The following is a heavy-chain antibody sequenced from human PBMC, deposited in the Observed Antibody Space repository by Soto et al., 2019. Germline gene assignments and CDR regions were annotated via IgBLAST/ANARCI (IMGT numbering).Heavy chain of an antibody. CDR2: IYSGGST. D-gene: IGHD6-19*01. V-gene: IGHV3-53*01. CDR3: ARDRSGILDY. CDR1: GFTVSSNY. Sequence: GGSLRLSCAASGFTVSSNYMSWVRQAPGKGLEWVSVIYSGGSTYYADSVKGRFTISRDNSKNTLYLQMNSLRAEDTDVYYCARDRSGILDYWGQGTLVTVYS. J-gene: IGHJ4*02.